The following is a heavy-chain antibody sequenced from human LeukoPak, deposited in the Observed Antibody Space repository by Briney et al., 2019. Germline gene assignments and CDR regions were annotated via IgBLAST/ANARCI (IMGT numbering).Heavy chain of an antibody. D-gene: IGHD5-12*01. CDR2: IRKDGSTA. Sequence: PGGSLRLSCEASGFIFSDYWMDWGRQAPGKGLVWVSRIRKDGSTANYADSVRGRFTVSRDNAKNTLYLQMNSLEVDDTAIYYCARDYGGDGDAFDIWGHGTMVTVSS. CDR3: ARDYGGDGDAFDI. CDR1: GFIFSDYW. J-gene: IGHJ3*02. V-gene: IGHV3-74*01.